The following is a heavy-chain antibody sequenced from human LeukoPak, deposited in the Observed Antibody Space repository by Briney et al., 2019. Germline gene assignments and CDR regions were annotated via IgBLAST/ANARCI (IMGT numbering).Heavy chain of an antibody. J-gene: IGHJ4*02. Sequence: GGSVRLSCAASGFTVSSNYMSWVRQAPGKGLEWVSVFYSGGTTYYADSVKGRFTISRDSSKNTLYLQMNNLRADDTAMYFCARTSTVLKPFDYWGQGTLVTVSS. CDR3: ARTSTVLKPFDY. D-gene: IGHD4-17*01. CDR2: FYSGGTT. V-gene: IGHV3-53*01. CDR1: GFTVSSNY.